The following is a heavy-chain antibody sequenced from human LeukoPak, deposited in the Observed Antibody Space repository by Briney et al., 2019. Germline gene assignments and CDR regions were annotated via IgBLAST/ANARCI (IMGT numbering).Heavy chain of an antibody. CDR3: ASSIFGVVKYYFDY. CDR1: GFTFSNYG. D-gene: IGHD3-3*01. V-gene: IGHV3-21*01. Sequence: GGSLRLSCAASGFTFSNYGMNWVRQAPGKGLEWVSSISTSSSYVYYADSVKGRFTISRDNAKNSPYLQMNSLRAEDTAVYYCASSIFGVVKYYFDYWGQGTLVTVSS. J-gene: IGHJ4*02. CDR2: ISTSSSYV.